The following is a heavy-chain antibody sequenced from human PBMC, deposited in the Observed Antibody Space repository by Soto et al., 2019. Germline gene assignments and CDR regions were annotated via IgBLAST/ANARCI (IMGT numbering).Heavy chain of an antibody. CDR1: GFTFSSYG. V-gene: IGHV3-30*18. CDR3: AKDYSRLDGWFDP. D-gene: IGHD6-13*01. CDR2: ISYDGSNK. J-gene: IGHJ5*02. Sequence: TGGSLRLSCAASGFTFSSYGMHWVRQAPGKGLEWVAVISYDGSNKYYADSVKGRFTISRDNSKNTLYLQMNSLRAEDTAVYYCAKDYSRLDGWFDPWGQGTLVTVSS.